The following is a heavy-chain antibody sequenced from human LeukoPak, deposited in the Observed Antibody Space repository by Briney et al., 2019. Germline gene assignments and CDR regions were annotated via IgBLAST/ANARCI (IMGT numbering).Heavy chain of an antibody. D-gene: IGHD1-26*01. J-gene: IGHJ5*02. V-gene: IGHV3-30-3*01. Sequence: GGSLRLSCAASGFTFSSYAMHWVRQAPGKGLEWVAVISYDGSNKYYADSVKGRFTISRDNSKNTLYLQMNSLRAEDAAVYYCARDLLVGATSGWFDHWGQGTLVTVSS. CDR3: ARDLLVGATSGWFDH. CDR1: GFTFSSYA. CDR2: ISYDGSNK.